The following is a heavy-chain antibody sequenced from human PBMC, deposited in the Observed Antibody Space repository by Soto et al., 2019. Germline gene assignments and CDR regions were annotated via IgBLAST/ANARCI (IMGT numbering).Heavy chain of an antibody. CDR1: GYTFTSYG. J-gene: IGHJ4*02. D-gene: IGHD2-15*01. V-gene: IGHV1-18*04. CDR3: ARGRRGKDRGGY. CDR2: ISAYNGNT. Sequence: QVQLVQSGAEVKKPGASVKVSCKASGYTFTSYGISWVRQAPGQGLEWMGWISAYNGNTTYAQKLQGRVTMTTDTSTRPACMELRCLGSDETAVYHCARGRRGKDRGGYWGQGTLVTVSS.